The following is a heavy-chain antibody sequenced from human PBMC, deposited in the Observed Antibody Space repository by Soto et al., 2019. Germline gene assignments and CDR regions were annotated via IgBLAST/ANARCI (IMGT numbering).Heavy chain of an antibody. Sequence: ASVNVSCKASGGTFSSYAISWVRQAPGQGLEWMGGIIPIFGTANYAQKFQGRVTITADESTSTAYMELSSLRSVDTAVYYCAKNYGDYPTHFDYWGQGTLVTVPS. V-gene: IGHV1-69*13. CDR1: GGTFSSYA. D-gene: IGHD4-17*01. CDR3: AKNYGDYPTHFDY. J-gene: IGHJ4*02. CDR2: IIPIFGTA.